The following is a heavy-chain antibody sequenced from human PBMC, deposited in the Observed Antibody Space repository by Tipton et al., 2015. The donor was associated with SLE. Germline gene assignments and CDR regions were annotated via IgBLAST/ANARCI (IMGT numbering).Heavy chain of an antibody. V-gene: IGHV4-61*09. Sequence: TLSLTCTVSGDSISSGRHYWSWIRRPAGKGLEWIGHIYENGGTNYNPSVGSRSTLSVDTSKNQFSLEVTSLTAADTAVYYCARHLCTNGVCPFDYWGQGIQVTVSS. D-gene: IGHD2-8*01. CDR3: ARHLCTNGVCPFDY. CDR2: IYENGGT. J-gene: IGHJ4*02. CDR1: GDSISSGRHY.